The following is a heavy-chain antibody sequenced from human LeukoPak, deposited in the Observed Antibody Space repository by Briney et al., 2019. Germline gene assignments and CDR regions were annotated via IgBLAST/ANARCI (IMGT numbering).Heavy chain of an antibody. V-gene: IGHV3-74*01. CDR3: ARVGGREYYFDY. J-gene: IGHJ4*02. CDR1: GFTFSSYW. CDR2: INSDGSST. Sequence: GGSLRLSCAASGFTFSSYWMHWVRRAPGKGLVWVSRINSDGSSTSYADSVKGRFTISRDNAKNTLYLQMNSLRGEDTAVYYCARVGGREYYFDYWGQGTLVTVSS. D-gene: IGHD2/OR15-2a*01.